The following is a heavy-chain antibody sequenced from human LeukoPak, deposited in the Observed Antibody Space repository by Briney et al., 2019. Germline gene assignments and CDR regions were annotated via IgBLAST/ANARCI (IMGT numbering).Heavy chain of an antibody. CDR1: GFTLSNHA. Sequence: GGSLRLSCSASGFTLSNHAMYWVRQPPGKGLKCVSGISRIGGDTYYADSVKGRFTISRDNSKNTLYLQMSSLRPEDTAMYYCVKAPLPGAVPIEIWGQGTMVTVCS. J-gene: IGHJ3*02. CDR3: VKAPLPGAVPIEI. CDR2: ISRIGGDT. V-gene: IGHV3-64D*06. D-gene: IGHD3-16*01.